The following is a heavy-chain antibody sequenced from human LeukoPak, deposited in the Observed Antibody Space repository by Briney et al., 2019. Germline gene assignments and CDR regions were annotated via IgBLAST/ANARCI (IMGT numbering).Heavy chain of an antibody. D-gene: IGHD1/OR15-1a*01. CDR3: ARDISSRAATMPYYFDY. J-gene: IGHJ4*02. CDR2: ISYDGSNK. CDR1: GFTFSSYA. V-gene: IGHV3-30-3*01. Sequence: GGSLRLSCAASGFTFSSYAMHWVRQAPGKGLEWVAVISYDGSNKYYADSVKGRFTISRDNSKNTLYLQMNSLRAEDTAVYYCARDISSRAATMPYYFDYRGQGTLVTVSS.